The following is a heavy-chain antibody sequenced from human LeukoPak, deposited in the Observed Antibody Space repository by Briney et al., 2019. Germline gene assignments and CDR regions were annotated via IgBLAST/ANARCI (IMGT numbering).Heavy chain of an antibody. J-gene: IGHJ5*02. V-gene: IGHV1-8*01. Sequence: ASVKVSRKSSVYTFTIYDIYWVRQAPGPGLEWMGCMKPNSGNTGYAQKFQGRVTMTRNTSINTAYMELSSLRSEDAAVYYCARYAAATGTFNGFDPWGQGTLVTVAS. CDR1: VYTFTIYD. D-gene: IGHD6-13*01. CDR3: ARYAAATGTFNGFDP. CDR2: MKPNSGNT.